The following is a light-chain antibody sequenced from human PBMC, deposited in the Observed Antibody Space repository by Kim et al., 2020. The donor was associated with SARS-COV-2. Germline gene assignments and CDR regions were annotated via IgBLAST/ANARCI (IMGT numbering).Light chain of an antibody. CDR2: GAS. CDR1: QSVSSNY. CDR3: QQYVNSPYT. J-gene: IGKJ2*01. V-gene: IGKV3-20*01. Sequence: EIVLTQSPGTLSLSPGERATLSCRASQSVSSNYLAWYQQKLGQAPRLLIYGASSRATGIPDRFSGSGSGRDFTLTISRLEPEDFAVYYCQQYVNSPYTFGQGTKLEI.